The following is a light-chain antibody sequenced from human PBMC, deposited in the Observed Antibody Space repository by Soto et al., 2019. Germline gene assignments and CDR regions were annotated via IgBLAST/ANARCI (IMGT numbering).Light chain of an antibody. CDR1: QAISNY. CDR2: AAS. J-gene: IGKJ4*01. Sequence: DIQMTQSPSSLSASVGDRVTITCRASQAISNYLAWYQQKPGKVPTLLIYAASTLQSGVPSRFSGSGSGTDFTLTISSLQPEDAATYYCQKFNAVPNFGGGSKVVI. V-gene: IGKV1-27*01. CDR3: QKFNAVPN.